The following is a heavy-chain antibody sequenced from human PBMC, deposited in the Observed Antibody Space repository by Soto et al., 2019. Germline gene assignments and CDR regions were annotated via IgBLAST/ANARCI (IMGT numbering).Heavy chain of an antibody. CDR3: AGEPKGGAYDMDV. D-gene: IGHD3-16*01. CDR2: IWSDGSRG. Sequence: QVQLVESGGGVVQPGTSLRLSCAASRLTFSAHDMHWVRQAPGKGLEWVALIWSDGSRGFYADSVKGRFTTARDNFKNTLYLQMNRLGAEDTAVYYCAGEPKGGAYDMDVWGQGTTVTVSS. V-gene: IGHV3-33*01. CDR1: RLTFSAHD. J-gene: IGHJ6*02.